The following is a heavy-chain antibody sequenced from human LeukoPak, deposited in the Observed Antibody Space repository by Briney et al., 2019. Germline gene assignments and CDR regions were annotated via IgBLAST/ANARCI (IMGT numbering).Heavy chain of an antibody. CDR2: IIPILGIA. J-gene: IGHJ3*02. Sequence: EASVKLSCTASGGTFSIYAISWVRHAPGQGLEWMGRIIPILGIANYAQKFQGRVTITTDESTSTAYMELSSLRSEDTAVYYCARDGAWAFDIWGQGTMVTVSS. CDR1: GGTFSIYA. CDR3: ARDGAWAFDI. V-gene: IGHV1-69*04. D-gene: IGHD3-10*01.